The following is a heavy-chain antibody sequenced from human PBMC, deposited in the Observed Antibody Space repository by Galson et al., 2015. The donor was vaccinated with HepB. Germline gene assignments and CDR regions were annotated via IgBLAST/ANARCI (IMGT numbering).Heavy chain of an antibody. CDR2: TSYDGKNK. CDR3: ARDRNYDSSGYVDY. V-gene: IGHV3-30*03. J-gene: IGHJ4*02. CDR1: GFTISSFS. D-gene: IGHD3-22*01. Sequence: SLRLSCAASGFTISSFSMHWVRQAPGKGLEWVAVTSYDGKNKYYADSVKGRFTISRDNSKNTLYLQMNSLRAEDTAVYYCARDRNYDSSGYVDYWGQGTLVTVSS.